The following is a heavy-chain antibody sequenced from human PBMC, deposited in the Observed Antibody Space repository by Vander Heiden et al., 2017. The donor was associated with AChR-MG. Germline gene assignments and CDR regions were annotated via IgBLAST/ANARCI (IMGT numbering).Heavy chain of an antibody. CDR2: INHSGST. CDR1: GGSFSGYY. V-gene: IGHV4-34*01. Sequence: QVQLQQWGAGLLKPSETLSLTCAVYGGSFSGYYWSWIRQPPGKGLEWIGEINHSGSTNYNPSLKSRVTISVDTSKNQFSLKLSSVTAADTAVYYCARGPIRAPPLDYWGQGTLVTVSS. D-gene: IGHD3-10*01. J-gene: IGHJ4*02. CDR3: ARGPIRAPPLDY.